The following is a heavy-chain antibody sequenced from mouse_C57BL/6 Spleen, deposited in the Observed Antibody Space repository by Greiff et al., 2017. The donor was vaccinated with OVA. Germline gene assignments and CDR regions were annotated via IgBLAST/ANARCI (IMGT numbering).Heavy chain of an antibody. V-gene: IGHV1-53*01. J-gene: IGHJ2*01. CDR2: INPSNGGT. CDR1: GYTFTSYW. Sequence: VQLQQPGTELVKPGASVKLSCKASGYTFTSYWMHWVKQRPGQGLEWIGNINPSNGGTNYNEKFKSKATLTVDKSSSTAYMRLSSLTSEDSAVYYCAREGSYGSSLYYFDYWGQGTTLTVSS. D-gene: IGHD1-1*01. CDR3: AREGSYGSSLYYFDY.